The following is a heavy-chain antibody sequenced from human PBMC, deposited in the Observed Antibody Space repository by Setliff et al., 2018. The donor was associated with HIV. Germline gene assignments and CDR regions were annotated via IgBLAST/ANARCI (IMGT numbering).Heavy chain of an antibody. D-gene: IGHD3-16*01. CDR2: ISSGGDT. CDR3: ARDPFGGGDLINGVP. Sequence: GSLRLSCEASGFTFSTYGMNWVRHAPGKGLEWVAQISSGGDTHYADSVQGRLTVSRDISKNTVFLRLNSLRVEDTAVYFCARDPFGGGDLINGVPWGQGTLVTVSS. J-gene: IGHJ5*02. V-gene: IGHV3-66*02. CDR1: GFTFSTYG.